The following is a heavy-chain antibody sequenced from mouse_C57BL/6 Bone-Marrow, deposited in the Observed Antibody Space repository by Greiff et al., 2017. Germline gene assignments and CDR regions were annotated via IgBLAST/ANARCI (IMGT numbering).Heavy chain of an antibody. D-gene: IGHD2-12*01. CDR1: GYTFTSYW. CDR3: ASLLRWFAY. Sequence: QVQLQQPGAELVKPGASVKLSCKASGYTFTSYWMHWVKQRPGQGLEWIGMIHPNSGSTNYNEKFKRKATLTVDKSSSTAYMQLSVLTSEDSAVYFCASLLRWFAYWGQGTLVTVSA. CDR2: IHPNSGST. V-gene: IGHV1-64*01. J-gene: IGHJ3*01.